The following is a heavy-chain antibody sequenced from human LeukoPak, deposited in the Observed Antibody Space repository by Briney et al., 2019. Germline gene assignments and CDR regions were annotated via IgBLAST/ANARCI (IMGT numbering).Heavy chain of an antibody. CDR1: GYSISSGYY. CDR3: ARGTNYYDSSGYSPGAYRFDY. Sequence: SETLSLTCTVSGYSISSGYYWGWIRQPPGKGLQWIRSIYHSGSTYYNPSLKSRVTISVDTSKNQFSLKLSSVTAADTAVYYCARGTNYYDSSGYSPGAYRFDYWGQGTLVTVSS. D-gene: IGHD3-22*01. J-gene: IGHJ4*02. V-gene: IGHV4-38-2*02. CDR2: IYHSGST.